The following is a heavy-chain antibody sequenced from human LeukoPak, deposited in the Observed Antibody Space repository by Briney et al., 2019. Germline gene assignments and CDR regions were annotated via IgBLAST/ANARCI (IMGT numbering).Heavy chain of an antibody. V-gene: IGHV3-73*01. Sequence: SGGSLRLSCAASGFTFSGSAMHWVRQASGKGLEWVGRIRSKANSYATAYAASVKGRFTISRDDSKNTAYLQMNSLRAEDTAVYCCARNGGSSWFDYWGQGTLVTVSS. D-gene: IGHD6-13*01. CDR2: IRSKANSYAT. CDR1: GFTFSGSA. CDR3: ARNGGSSWFDY. J-gene: IGHJ4*02.